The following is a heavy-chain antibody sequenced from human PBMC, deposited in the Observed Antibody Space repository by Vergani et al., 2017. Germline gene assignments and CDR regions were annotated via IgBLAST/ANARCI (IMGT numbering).Heavy chain of an antibody. CDR1: GFTFSSYA. CDR3: EGITMVRGRRSY. J-gene: IGHJ4*02. CDR2: ISGSGGST. V-gene: IGHV3-23*01. D-gene: IGHD3-10*01. Sequence: EVQLLESGGGLVQPGGSLRLSCAASGFTFSSYAMSWVRQAPGKGLEWVSAISGSGGSTYYADSVKGRFTISRDNSKNTLYLQMNSLRAEDTAVYYCEGITMVRGRRSYWAQGTLVTVSS.